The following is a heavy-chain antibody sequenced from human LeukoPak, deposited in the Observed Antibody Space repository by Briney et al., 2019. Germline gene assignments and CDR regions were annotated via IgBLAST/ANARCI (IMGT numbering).Heavy chain of an antibody. D-gene: IGHD7-27*01. V-gene: IGHV1-2*02. CDR2: INPNSGGT. J-gene: IGHJ3*02. Sequence: GASVKVSCKASGYTFTGYYMHWVRQAPGQGLEWIGWINPNSGGTNYAQKFQGRVTMTRDTSISTAYMELSRLRSDDTAVYYCARDNWAIHDAFDIRGQGTMVTVSS. CDR3: ARDNWAIHDAFDI. CDR1: GYTFTGYY.